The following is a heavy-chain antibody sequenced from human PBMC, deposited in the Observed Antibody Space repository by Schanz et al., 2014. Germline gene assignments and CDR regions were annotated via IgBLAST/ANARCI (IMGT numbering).Heavy chain of an antibody. CDR1: GFTVRTFA. CDR3: ARGPIPIQGVPMDF. J-gene: IGHJ4*02. Sequence: VQLVESGGGVVRPGGSLRLSCAASGFTVRTFAMDWVRQAAGKGLEWVANIGYDGSEKYYVDSVKGRFTISRDNSKDTLYLQMSGLTPEDPAVYYCARGPIPIQGVPMDFWGQGTLVTVSS. CDR2: IGYDGSEK. V-gene: IGHV3-33*08. D-gene: IGHD3-10*01.